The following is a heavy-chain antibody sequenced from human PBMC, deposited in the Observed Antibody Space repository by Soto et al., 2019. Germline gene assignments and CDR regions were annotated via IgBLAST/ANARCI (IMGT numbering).Heavy chain of an antibody. J-gene: IGHJ6*03. V-gene: IGHV4-39*01. CDR3: ARPQGIAARSDYYMDV. Sequence: SETLSLTCTVSGGSISSSSYYWGWIRQPPGKGLEWIGSIYYSGSTYYNPSLKIRVTISVDTSKNQFSLKLSSVTAADTAVYYCARPQGIAARSDYYMDVWGKGTTVTVSS. D-gene: IGHD6-6*01. CDR2: IYYSGST. CDR1: GGSISSSSYY.